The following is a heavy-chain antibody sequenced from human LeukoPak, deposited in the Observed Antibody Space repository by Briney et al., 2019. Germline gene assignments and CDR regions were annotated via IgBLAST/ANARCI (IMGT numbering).Heavy chain of an antibody. Sequence: GGTLRLSCAGAGFTFSTYSMNWVRQAPGQGLEWVSSISASSTYIYYADSVKGRFTVSRDNAENSLYLQMNSLRAEDTAVYYCARGRAVAGSYYFDYWGQGALVTVSS. V-gene: IGHV3-21*01. J-gene: IGHJ4*02. CDR3: ARGRAVAGSYYFDY. CDR1: GFTFSTYS. D-gene: IGHD6-19*01. CDR2: ISASSTYI.